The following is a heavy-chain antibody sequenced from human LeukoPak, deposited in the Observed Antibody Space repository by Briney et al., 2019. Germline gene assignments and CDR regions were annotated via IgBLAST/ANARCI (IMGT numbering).Heavy chain of an antibody. CDR2: ISTDGFST. CDR3: ARDFSHWYFDL. Sequence: GGSLRLSCAASGFTFSSYWMHWVRQARGKGLVWVSRISTDGFSTIYADSVKGRFTISRDNAKNTLYLQMSSLRAEDTAVYYCARDFSHWYFDLWGRGALVTVSS. V-gene: IGHV3-74*01. D-gene: IGHD3-3*01. J-gene: IGHJ2*01. CDR1: GFTFSSYW.